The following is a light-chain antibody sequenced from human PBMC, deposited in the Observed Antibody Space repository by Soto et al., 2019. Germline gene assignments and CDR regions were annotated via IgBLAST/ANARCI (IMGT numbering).Light chain of an antibody. CDR3: QQYKDWPPLT. J-gene: IGKJ4*01. CDR1: QSVSSN. V-gene: IGKV3-15*01. CDR2: GAS. Sequence: EIEMTQSPATLSVSPGERATLSCRASQSVSSNLAWYQQKPGQTPRLLVYGASTRATGVPVRFSGSGSGTEFNLTISSLQSEDFAVYYCQQYKDWPPLTFGGGTKVEIK.